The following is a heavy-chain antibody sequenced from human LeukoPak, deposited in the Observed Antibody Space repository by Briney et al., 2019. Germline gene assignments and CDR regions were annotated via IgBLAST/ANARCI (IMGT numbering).Heavy chain of an antibody. CDR2: ISWNSGSI. CDR1: GFTFDDYA. Sequence: PGGSLRLSCAASGFTFDDYAMHRVRQAPGKGLEWVSGISWNSGSIGYADSVKGRFTISRDNAKNSLYLQMNSLRAEDTALYYCAKCRGDYGDREWYFDLWGRGTLVTVSS. CDR3: AKCRGDYGDREWYFDL. J-gene: IGHJ2*01. V-gene: IGHV3-9*01. D-gene: IGHD4-17*01.